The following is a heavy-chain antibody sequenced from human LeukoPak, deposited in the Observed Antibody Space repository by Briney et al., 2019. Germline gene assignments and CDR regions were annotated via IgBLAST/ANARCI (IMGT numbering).Heavy chain of an antibody. D-gene: IGHD3-3*01. CDR3: ARLNYDFWSGVWEGYYMDV. CDR1: GFTFSGYW. Sequence: GGSLRLSRAASGFTFSGYWMTWVRQAPGKGLEWVANIGEDGSEKYYVDSVKGRFTISRDNAKNSLYLQVNSLRAEDTAVYYCARLNYDFWSGVWEGYYMDVWGKGTTVTVSS. J-gene: IGHJ6*03. V-gene: IGHV3-7*01. CDR2: IGEDGSEK.